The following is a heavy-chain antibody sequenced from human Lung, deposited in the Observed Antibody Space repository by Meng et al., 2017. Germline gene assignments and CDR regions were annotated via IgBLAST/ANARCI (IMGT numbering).Heavy chain of an antibody. Sequence: GESLKISCSASGFTFSSFAMHWVRPAPGKGPEWVAAISHDGNTQYYADSVKGRFTISRDNSKNTLFLQMSSLRADDTAVYSCAKGALGATIFRYLDHWGQGTLVTVSS. J-gene: IGHJ4*02. CDR2: ISHDGNTQ. V-gene: IGHV3-30*04. D-gene: IGHD5-12*01. CDR1: GFTFSSFA. CDR3: AKGALGATIFRYLDH.